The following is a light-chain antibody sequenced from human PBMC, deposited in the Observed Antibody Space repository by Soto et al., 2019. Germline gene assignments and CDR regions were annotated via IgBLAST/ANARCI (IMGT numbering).Light chain of an antibody. CDR1: QSVSSSY. J-gene: IGKJ1*01. Sequence: EIGLPQSPGTLSLSPGERATLSCRASQSVSSSYLAWYQQKPGQAPRLLIYGASTRATGIPARFSGSGSGTEFTLTISSLQSEDFAVYYCQRYNNWPRTFGQGTKVDIK. CDR2: GAS. CDR3: QRYNNWPRT. V-gene: IGKV3-15*01.